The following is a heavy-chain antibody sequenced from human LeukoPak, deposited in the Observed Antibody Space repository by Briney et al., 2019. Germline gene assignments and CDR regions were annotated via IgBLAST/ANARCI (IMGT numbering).Heavy chain of an antibody. D-gene: IGHD3-22*01. CDR3: AKGLHYYDTSDYFNYFDY. CDR1: GFTFSSYA. J-gene: IGHJ4*02. Sequence: GGSLRLSCAASGFTFSSYAMTWVRQAPGKGLEWVSSIGGSGGSTYYADSVKGRFTISRDISKNTLYLQMNSLRAEDTAVYYCAKGLHYYDTSDYFNYFDYWGQGTLVTVSS. V-gene: IGHV3-23*01. CDR2: IGGSGGST.